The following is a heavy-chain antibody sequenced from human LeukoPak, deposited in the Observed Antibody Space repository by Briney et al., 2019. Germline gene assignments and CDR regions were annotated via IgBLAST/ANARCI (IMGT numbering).Heavy chain of an antibody. Sequence: PSETLSLTCTVSGGSISSYYWSWIRQPPGKGLEWIGYIYYSGSTNYNPSLKSRVTISVDTSKNQFSLKLSSVTAADTAVYYCASQTLGYCSGGSCYRGWFDPWGQGTLVTVSS. D-gene: IGHD2-15*01. CDR3: ASQTLGYCSGGSCYRGWFDP. J-gene: IGHJ5*02. V-gene: IGHV4-59*08. CDR2: IYYSGST. CDR1: GGSISSYY.